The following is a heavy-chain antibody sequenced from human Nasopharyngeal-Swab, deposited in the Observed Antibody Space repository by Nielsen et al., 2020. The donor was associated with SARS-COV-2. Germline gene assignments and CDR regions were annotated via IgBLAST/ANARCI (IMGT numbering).Heavy chain of an antibody. Sequence: LSLTCATSGFTFSNYWMHWVRQAPGKGLVWVSHIDSDGGGTFYADSVKGRFTISRDNAKNTVYLQMNSLRDEDTAVYYCARSSRSPWLALSYWGQGTLVTVSA. V-gene: IGHV3-74*01. D-gene: IGHD6-19*01. CDR1: GFTFSNYW. CDR3: ARSSRSPWLALSY. J-gene: IGHJ4*02. CDR2: IDSDGGGT.